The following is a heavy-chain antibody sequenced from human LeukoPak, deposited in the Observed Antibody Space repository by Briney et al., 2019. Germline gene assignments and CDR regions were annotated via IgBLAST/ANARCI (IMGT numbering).Heavy chain of an antibody. J-gene: IGHJ4*02. Sequence: GGSLRLSCAASGFTFSSYNMHWVRQAPGKGLEWVAVISKDGSNKYYADSVKGRFTISRDNSKNTVYVEMNSLGGEDTAVYYCARRPPAAAGLDYWGQGTLVTVSS. CDR2: ISKDGSNK. CDR1: GFTFSSYN. V-gene: IGHV3-30*03. D-gene: IGHD6-13*01. CDR3: ARRPPAAAGLDY.